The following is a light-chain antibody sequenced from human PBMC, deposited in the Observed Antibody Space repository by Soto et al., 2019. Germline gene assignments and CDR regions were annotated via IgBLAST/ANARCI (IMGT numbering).Light chain of an antibody. CDR1: SSDVGGYNY. CDR2: EVS. Sequence: QSALTQPASVSGSPGQSITISCTGTSSDVGGYNYVSWYQQHPGKAPKLMIYEVSNRPSGVSNRFSGSKSGNTASLTISGLQAEDGADYYCSSYTSSSTPPYVFGTGTKLPVL. CDR3: SSYTSSSTPPYV. V-gene: IGLV2-14*01. J-gene: IGLJ1*01.